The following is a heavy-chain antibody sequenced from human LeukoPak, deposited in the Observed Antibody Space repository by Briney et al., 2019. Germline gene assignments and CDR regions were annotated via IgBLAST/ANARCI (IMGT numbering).Heavy chain of an antibody. Sequence: PGGSLRLSCAASGFTFSSYAMSWVRQAPGQGLEWVSAISGSGGSTYYADSVKGRFTISRDNAKNSLYLEMNSLRVEDTAVYYCATSGYSGYGIDYWGQGTLVAVSS. CDR1: GFTFSSYA. CDR2: ISGSGGST. D-gene: IGHD5-12*01. V-gene: IGHV3-23*01. J-gene: IGHJ4*02. CDR3: ATSGYSGYGIDY.